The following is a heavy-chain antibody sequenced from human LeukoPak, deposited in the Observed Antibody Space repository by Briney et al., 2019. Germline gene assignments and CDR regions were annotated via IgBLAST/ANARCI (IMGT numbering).Heavy chain of an antibody. J-gene: IGHJ3*02. CDR2: INPSGGST. CDR1: GYTFTSYY. CDR3: ARVWYEYDILTGYPPPDAFDI. Sequence: ASVKVSCKASGYTFTSYYMHWVRQAPGQGLEWMGIINPSGGSTSYAQKFQGRVTMTRDTSTSTVYMELSSLRSEDTAVYYCARVWYEYDILTGYPPPDAFDIWGQGTMVTVSS. V-gene: IGHV1-46*01. D-gene: IGHD3-9*01.